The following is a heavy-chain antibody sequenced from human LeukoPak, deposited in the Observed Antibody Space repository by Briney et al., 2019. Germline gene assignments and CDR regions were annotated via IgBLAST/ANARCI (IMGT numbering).Heavy chain of an antibody. D-gene: IGHD1-1*01. Sequence: ASVKVSCKASGYTFTSYAMHWVRQAPGQRLEWMGWINAGNGNTKYSQKFQGRVTITRDTSASTAYMELSSLRSEDTAVYYCARGGGAGGTFDYWGQGTLVTVSS. CDR3: ARGGGAGGTFDY. V-gene: IGHV1-3*01. CDR2: INAGNGNT. J-gene: IGHJ4*02. CDR1: GYTFTSYA.